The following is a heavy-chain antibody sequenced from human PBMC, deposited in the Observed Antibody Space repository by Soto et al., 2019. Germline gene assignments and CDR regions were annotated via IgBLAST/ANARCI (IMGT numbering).Heavy chain of an antibody. D-gene: IGHD3-10*01. Sequence: SETLSLTCTVSGGSISSYYWSWIRQPPGKGLEWIGYIYYSGSTNYNPSLKSRVTISVDTSKNQFSLKLSSVTAADTAVYYCARAPLRRGPPDAFDIWGQGTMVTVSS. J-gene: IGHJ3*02. CDR1: GGSISSYY. CDR2: IYYSGST. V-gene: IGHV4-59*01. CDR3: ARAPLRRGPPDAFDI.